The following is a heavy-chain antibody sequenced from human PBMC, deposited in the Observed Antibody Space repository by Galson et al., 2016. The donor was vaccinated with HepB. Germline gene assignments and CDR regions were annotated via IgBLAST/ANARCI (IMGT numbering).Heavy chain of an antibody. CDR2: ISAYNGNT. D-gene: IGHD3-10*01. V-gene: IGHV1-18*01. J-gene: IGHJ6*02. Sequence: SVKVSCKASGYTFTSYGISWVRQAPGQGLEWMGWISAYNGNTNYAQTFQDRVTMTTDTSTSTAYMELRSLRSDDTAVYYCARDGYNAPPYYYYYYGVDVWGQGTTVTVSS. CDR3: ARDGYNAPPYYYYYYGVDV. CDR1: GYTFTSYG.